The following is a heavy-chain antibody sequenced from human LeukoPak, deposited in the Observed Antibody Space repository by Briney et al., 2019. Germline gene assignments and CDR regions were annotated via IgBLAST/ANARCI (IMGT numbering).Heavy chain of an antibody. Sequence: GGSLRLSCAASGFTFSDYYMSWIRQAPGKGLEWVSYISSSGSTIYYADSVKGRSTISRDNAKNSLYLQMNSLRAEDTAVYYCARDKRGERWLQFLKLGLDYWGQGTLVTVSS. CDR1: GFTFSDYY. CDR3: ARDKRGERWLQFLKLGLDY. J-gene: IGHJ4*02. CDR2: ISSSGSTI. D-gene: IGHD5-12*01. V-gene: IGHV3-11*01.